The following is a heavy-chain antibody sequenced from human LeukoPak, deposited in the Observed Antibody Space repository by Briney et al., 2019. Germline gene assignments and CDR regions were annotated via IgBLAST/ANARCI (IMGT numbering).Heavy chain of an antibody. J-gene: IGHJ6*03. V-gene: IGHV3-64*01. CDR3: ARVGKTYYDFWSGYGWSYYMDV. CDR1: GFTFSSYA. D-gene: IGHD3-3*01. CDR2: ISSNGGSS. Sequence: GGSLRLSCAASGFTFSSYAMHWVRQAPGKGLEYVSAISSNGGSSYYANSVKGRFTISRDNSKNTLYLQMGSLRAEDMAVYYCARVGKTYYDFWSGYGWSYYMDVWGKGTTVTVSS.